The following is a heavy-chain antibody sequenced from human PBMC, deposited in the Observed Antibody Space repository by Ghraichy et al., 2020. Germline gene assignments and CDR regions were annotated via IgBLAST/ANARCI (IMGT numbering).Heavy chain of an antibody. D-gene: IGHD3-10*01. V-gene: IGHV3-23*01. CDR3: AGIGRLLWFGEVPQETYYYGMDV. J-gene: IGHJ6*02. Sequence: GGSLRLSCVASGFTFSSYAMSWVRQAPGKGLEWVSAISGSGGSTYYADSVKGRFTISRDNSKNTLYLQMNSLRAEDTAVYYCAGIGRLLWFGEVPQETYYYGMDVWGQGTTVTVSS. CDR1: GFTFSSYA. CDR2: ISGSGGST.